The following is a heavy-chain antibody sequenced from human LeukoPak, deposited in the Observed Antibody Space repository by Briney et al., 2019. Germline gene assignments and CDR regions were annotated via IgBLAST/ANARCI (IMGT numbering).Heavy chain of an antibody. J-gene: IGHJ3*02. Sequence: GGSLRLSCAASGFTFSSYSMNWVRQAPGKGLEWVSSISSSSSYIYYADSVKGRFTISRDNAKNSLYLQMSSLRAEDTAVYYCARVRSLAFDIWGQGTMVTVSS. CDR1: GFTFSSYS. CDR2: ISSSSSYI. CDR3: ARVRSLAFDI. V-gene: IGHV3-21*01.